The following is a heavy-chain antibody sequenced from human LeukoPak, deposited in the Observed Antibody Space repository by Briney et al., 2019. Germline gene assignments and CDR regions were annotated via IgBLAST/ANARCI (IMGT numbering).Heavy chain of an antibody. J-gene: IGHJ5*02. Sequence: GGSLRLSCAASGFTLNDRSMHWVRQSPEKGLQWVAVISYKGSKKYYTDSVKGRFTISRDNSKNTVYLQMNSLKSEDMAVYFCARSFPTSAPHSATQLDLWGQGTLVTVSS. CDR1: GFTLNDRS. CDR2: ISYKGSKK. CDR3: ARSFPTSAPHSATQLDL. D-gene: IGHD1-26*01. V-gene: IGHV3-30*04.